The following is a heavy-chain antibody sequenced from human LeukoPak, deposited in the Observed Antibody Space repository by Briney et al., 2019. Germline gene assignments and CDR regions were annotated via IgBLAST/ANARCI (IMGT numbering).Heavy chain of an antibody. CDR1: GFTFSDYY. J-gene: IGHJ4*02. V-gene: IGHV3-11*04. CDR3: SNGIYSSSY. Sequence: GGSLRLSCAASGFTFSDYYMSWIRQAPGKGLEWVSYISSSGSTIYDADSVEGRFTISRDNAKNSLYLQMDNLRAEDTAVYYCSNGIYSSSYWGRGTLVTVSS. D-gene: IGHD6-6*01. CDR2: ISSSGSTI.